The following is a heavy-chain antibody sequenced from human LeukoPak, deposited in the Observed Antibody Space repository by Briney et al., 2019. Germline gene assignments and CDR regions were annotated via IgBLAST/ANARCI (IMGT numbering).Heavy chain of an antibody. J-gene: IGHJ4*02. CDR1: GGTFSSYA. CDR3: AREPYRRDGSGWHQVGY. CDR2: IIPIFGTA. Sequence: SVKVSCKASGGTFSSYAISWLRQAPGQGLEWMGRIIPIFGTANYAQKFQGRVTITTDESTSTAYMELSSLRSEDTAVYYCAREPYRRDGSGWHQVGYWGQGTLVTVSS. V-gene: IGHV1-69*05. D-gene: IGHD6-19*01.